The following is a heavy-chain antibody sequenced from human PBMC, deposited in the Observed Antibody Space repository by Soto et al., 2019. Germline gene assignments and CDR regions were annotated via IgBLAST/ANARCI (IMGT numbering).Heavy chain of an antibody. Sequence: QVQLQESGPGLVKPSGTLSLTCAVSSGSISSSNWWSWVRQPPGKGLEWIGEIYHSGSTNYNPSLKSRVTISVDKAKNQFSLKLSSVTAADTAVYYCARKITMVRGVIQYYFDYWGQGTLVTVSS. J-gene: IGHJ4*02. V-gene: IGHV4-4*02. D-gene: IGHD3-10*01. CDR3: ARKITMVRGVIQYYFDY. CDR1: SGSISSSNW. CDR2: IYHSGST.